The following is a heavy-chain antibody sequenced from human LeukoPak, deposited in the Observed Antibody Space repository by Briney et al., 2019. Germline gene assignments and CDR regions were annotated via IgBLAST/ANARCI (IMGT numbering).Heavy chain of an antibody. CDR3: ARDRWELSSGFDP. V-gene: IGHV3-7*01. Sequence: GGSLRLSCAASGFTFSSYWMSWVRQAPGKGLEWVANIKQDGSEKYYVDSVKGRFTISRDNAKNSLYLQMNSLRAEDTAVYYCARDRWELSSGFDPWGQGTLVTVSS. CDR2: IKQDGSEK. J-gene: IGHJ5*02. D-gene: IGHD1-26*01. CDR1: GFTFSSYW.